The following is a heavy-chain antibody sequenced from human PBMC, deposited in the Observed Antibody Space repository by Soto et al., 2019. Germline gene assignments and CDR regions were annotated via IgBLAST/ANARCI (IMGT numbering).Heavy chain of an antibody. J-gene: IGHJ4*02. Sequence: QVQLQESGPGLVKPSQTLSLTCTVSGGSISSGGYYWSWIRQHPGKGLEWTGYIYYSGSTYYNPSLKSRVTISVDTSKNQFSLKLSSVTAADTAVYYCARTYCSGGSCYPDYWGQGTLVTVSS. D-gene: IGHD2-15*01. V-gene: IGHV4-31*03. CDR2: IYYSGST. CDR3: ARTYCSGGSCYPDY. CDR1: GGSISSGGYY.